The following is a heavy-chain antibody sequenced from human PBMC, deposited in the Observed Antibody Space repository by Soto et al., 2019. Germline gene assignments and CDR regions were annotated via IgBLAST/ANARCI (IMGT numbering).Heavy chain of an antibody. D-gene: IGHD1-26*01. J-gene: IGHJ4*02. V-gene: IGHV3-30*02. CDR2: TRHDGSNT. Sequence: GGSLRRSCAASGFTFSGYGMHWVRQAPGKGLEWVAITRHDGSNTYYADSVRGRFTISRDNSKKTLYLQMDSLRAEDTAVYYCARDGVGATTFFGYFDYWGQGTLVTVSS. CDR1: GFTFSGYG. CDR3: ARDGVGATTFFGYFDY.